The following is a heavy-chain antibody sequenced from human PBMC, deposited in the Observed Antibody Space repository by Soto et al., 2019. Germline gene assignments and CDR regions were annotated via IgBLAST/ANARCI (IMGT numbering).Heavy chain of an antibody. CDR2: IKSKTDGGTT. V-gene: IGHV3-15*07. Sequence: SVSNAWMNWVRPAPGKGLEWVGRIKSKTDGGTTDYAAPVKGRFTISRDDSKNTLYLQMNSLKTEDTAVYYCTRSGDFWSGYPEGFDPWGQGXXVT. CDR3: TRSGDFWSGYPEGFDP. D-gene: IGHD3-3*01. CDR1: SVSNAW. J-gene: IGHJ5*02.